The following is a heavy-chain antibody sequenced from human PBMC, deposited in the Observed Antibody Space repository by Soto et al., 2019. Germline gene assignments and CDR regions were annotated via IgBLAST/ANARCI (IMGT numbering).Heavy chain of an antibody. CDR3: ARDQGRDDFWSGYCRGAVGPDAFDI. CDR1: GGSISSYY. D-gene: IGHD3-3*01. CDR2: IYYSGST. J-gene: IGHJ3*02. V-gene: IGHV4-59*01. Sequence: QVQLQESGPGLVKPSETLSLTCTVSGGSISSYYWSWIRQPPGKGLEWIGYIYYSGSTNYNPSLKSRVTISVDTSKNQFSLKLSSVTAADTAVYYCARDQGRDDFWSGYCRGAVGPDAFDIWGQGTMVTVSS.